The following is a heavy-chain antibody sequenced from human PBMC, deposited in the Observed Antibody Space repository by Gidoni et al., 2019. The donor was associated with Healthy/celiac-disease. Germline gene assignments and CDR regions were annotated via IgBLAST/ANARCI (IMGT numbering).Heavy chain of an antibody. CDR3: ARASGNAFDI. D-gene: IGHD3-10*01. CDR1: GYSISSGYY. CDR2: IYHSGSA. V-gene: IGHV4-38-2*02. Sequence: QVQLHESGPGLVKPSETLSLTCTVSGYSISSGYYWGWIRQPPGKGLEWIGSIYHSGSAYYNPSLKSRVTISVDTSKNQFSLKLSSVTAADTAVYYCARASGNAFDIWGQGTMVAVSS. J-gene: IGHJ3*02.